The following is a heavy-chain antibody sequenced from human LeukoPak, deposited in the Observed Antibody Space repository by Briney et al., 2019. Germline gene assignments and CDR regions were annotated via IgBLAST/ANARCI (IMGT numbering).Heavy chain of an antibody. D-gene: IGHD1-26*01. CDR1: GGSISTATYF. Sequence: PSETLSLTCTVSGGSISTATYFWGWIRQPPGKGLEWIGSLYDSGSTYYNPSLKSRVTMSVDTSKNQFSLKLRSVTAADTAVYYCARRPIMGTTVWYFDYWGQGTLVTVSS. J-gene: IGHJ4*02. CDR3: ARRPIMGTTVWYFDY. CDR2: LYDSGST. V-gene: IGHV4-39*01.